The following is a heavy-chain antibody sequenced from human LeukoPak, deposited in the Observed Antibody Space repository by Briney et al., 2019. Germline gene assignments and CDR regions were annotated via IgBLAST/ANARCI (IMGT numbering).Heavy chain of an antibody. D-gene: IGHD6-13*01. CDR1: GFTFSSYS. CDR2: ISSSSSII. CDR3: AKVSPGRDIAAPTIDY. J-gene: IGHJ4*02. V-gene: IGHV3-48*01. Sequence: PGGSLRLSCAASGFTFSSYSMNWVRQAPGKGLEWVSYISSSSSIIYDADSVKGRFTISRDNAKNSLYLQMSSLRAEDTAVYYCAKVSPGRDIAAPTIDYWGQGTLVTVSS.